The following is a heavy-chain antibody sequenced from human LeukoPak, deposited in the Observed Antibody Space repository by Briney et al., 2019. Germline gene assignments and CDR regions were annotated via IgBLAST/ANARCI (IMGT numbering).Heavy chain of an antibody. D-gene: IGHD3-22*01. CDR2: ISSSTSYI. J-gene: IGHJ4*02. CDR3: ARDWSTDYYDSSGLDY. Sequence: PGGSLRLSCAASGFTFSSYSMNWIRQAPGKGLEWVSSISSSTSYIYYADPVKGRFTISRDDAKNSLYLQMNSLRAEDTAVYYCARDWSTDYYDSSGLDYWGQGTLVTVSS. V-gene: IGHV3-21*01. CDR1: GFTFSSYS.